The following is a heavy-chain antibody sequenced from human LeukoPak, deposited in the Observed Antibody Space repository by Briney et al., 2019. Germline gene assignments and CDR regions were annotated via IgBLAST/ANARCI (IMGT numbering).Heavy chain of an antibody. CDR1: GGSISSYY. Sequence: SETLSLTCTVSGGSISSYYWSWIRQPPGKGLEWIGYIYYSGSTNYNPSLKSRVTISVDTSKNQFSLKLSCVTAADTAVYYCASHSSSRRYFDYWGQGTLVTVSS. V-gene: IGHV4-59*01. CDR3: ASHSSSRRYFDY. J-gene: IGHJ4*01. D-gene: IGHD6-6*01. CDR2: IYYSGST.